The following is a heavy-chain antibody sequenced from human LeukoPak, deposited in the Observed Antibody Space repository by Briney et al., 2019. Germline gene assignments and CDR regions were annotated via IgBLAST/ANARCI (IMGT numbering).Heavy chain of an antibody. CDR3: ARDLATTVTNHWFDP. CDR2: IYYSGST. CDR1: GGSTSSYY. D-gene: IGHD4-17*01. J-gene: IGHJ5*02. V-gene: IGHV4-59*01. Sequence: SETLSLTCTVSGGSTSSYYWSWIRQPPGKGLEWIGYIYYSGSTNYNPSLKSRVTISVDTSKNQFSLKLSSVTAADTAVYYCARDLATTVTNHWFDPWGQGTLVTVSS.